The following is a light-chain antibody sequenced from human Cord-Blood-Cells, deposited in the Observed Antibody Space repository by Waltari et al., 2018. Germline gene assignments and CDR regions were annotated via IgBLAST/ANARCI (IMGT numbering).Light chain of an antibody. J-gene: IGKJ3*01. Sequence: ELVLTQSPGTLSLSPGDTAALSCRARQRVSSSYLAWYQQKPGQAPRLTIYGASSRATGIPDRVSGSGSGTDFTRTISRLEPEDFAVYYCQQYGSSPGFTFGPGTKVDIE. CDR3: QQYGSSPGFT. V-gene: IGKV3-20*01. CDR1: QRVSSSY. CDR2: GAS.